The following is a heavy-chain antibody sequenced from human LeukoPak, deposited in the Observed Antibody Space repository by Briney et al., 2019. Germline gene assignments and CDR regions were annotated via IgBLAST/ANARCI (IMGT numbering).Heavy chain of an antibody. CDR2: ISAYNGNT. D-gene: IGHD2-2*01. V-gene: IGHV1-18*04. J-gene: IGHJ5*02. CDR1: GYTFNSYG. CDR3: ARGGPIIVVVPAAPTNNWFDP. Sequence: ASVKVSCKASGYTFNSYGISWVRQAPGQGLEWMGWISAYNGNTNYAQKLQGRVTMTTDTSTSTAYMELRSLRSDDTAVYYCARGGPIIVVVPAAPTNNWFDPWGQGTLVTVSS.